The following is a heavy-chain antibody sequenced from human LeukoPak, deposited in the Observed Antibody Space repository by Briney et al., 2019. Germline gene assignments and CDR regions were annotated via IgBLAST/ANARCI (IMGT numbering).Heavy chain of an antibody. D-gene: IGHD6-13*01. J-gene: IGHJ4*02. Sequence: SETLSLTCTVSGGSISSGPYYWGWIRQPPGQGLEWIGSIYYGGSTDCNPSLKSRVTISVDTSKNQFSLKLSSVTAADTAVYYCARDEGSSWYYFDYWGQGTLVTVSS. CDR2: IYYGGST. CDR3: ARDEGSSWYYFDY. V-gene: IGHV4-39*07. CDR1: GGSISSGPYY.